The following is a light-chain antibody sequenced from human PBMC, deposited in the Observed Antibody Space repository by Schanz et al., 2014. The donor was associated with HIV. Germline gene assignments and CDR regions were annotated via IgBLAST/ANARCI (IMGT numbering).Light chain of an antibody. CDR1: QSISEW. CDR3: QQANSFPLT. Sequence: DIQMTQSPSTLSASVGDRITITCRASQSISEWLAWYQQKPGQAPNLLIYATSILQSWVPSRFTGSGSGTEFTRTINTLQPEDFATFYCQQANSFPLTFGGGTTVEI. CDR2: ATS. J-gene: IGKJ4*01. V-gene: IGKV1-12*01.